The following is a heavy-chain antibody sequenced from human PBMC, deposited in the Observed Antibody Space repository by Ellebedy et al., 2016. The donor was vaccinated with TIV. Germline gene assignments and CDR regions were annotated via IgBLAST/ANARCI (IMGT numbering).Heavy chain of an antibody. Sequence: GESLKISCAASGFTVSTYSMNWVRQAPGKGLEWVSYISSSGRTIYYAESVEGRFIISRDNAKNSLFLQMDSLRDEDTAIYYCARAHYYDTSGYSALRAFDIWGQGTMVTVSS. CDR2: ISSSGRTI. J-gene: IGHJ3*02. CDR3: ARAHYYDTSGYSALRAFDI. D-gene: IGHD3-22*01. V-gene: IGHV3-48*02. CDR1: GFTVSTYS.